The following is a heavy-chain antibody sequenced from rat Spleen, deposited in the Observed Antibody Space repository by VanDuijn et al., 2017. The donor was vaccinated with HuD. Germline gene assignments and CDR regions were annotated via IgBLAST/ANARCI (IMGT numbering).Heavy chain of an antibody. CDR2: ISTGGGNT. CDR3: ARHPITTVSYYFDY. Sequence: EVQLVESDGGLVQPGRSLKLSCAASGFTFSDYYMAWVRQTPTKGLEWVASISTGGGNTYYRDSVKGRFTISRDNAKNSQYLQMDSLRSEDTATYYCARHPITTVSYYFDYWGQGVMVTVSS. CDR1: GFTFSDYY. J-gene: IGHJ2*01. V-gene: IGHV5S14*01. D-gene: IGHD1-1*01.